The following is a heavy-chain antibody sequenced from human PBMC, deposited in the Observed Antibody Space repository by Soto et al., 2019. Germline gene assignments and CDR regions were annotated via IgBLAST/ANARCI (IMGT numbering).Heavy chain of an antibody. V-gene: IGHV3-30*18. Sequence: GGSLRLSCAASGFTFSSYGMHWVRQAPGKGLEWVAVISYDGSNKYYADSVKGRFTISRDNSKNTLYLQMNSLRAEDTAVYYCAKEYYDILTGSKYYFDYWGQGTLVTVSS. CDR1: GFTFSSYG. CDR2: ISYDGSNK. J-gene: IGHJ4*02. D-gene: IGHD3-9*01. CDR3: AKEYYDILTGSKYYFDY.